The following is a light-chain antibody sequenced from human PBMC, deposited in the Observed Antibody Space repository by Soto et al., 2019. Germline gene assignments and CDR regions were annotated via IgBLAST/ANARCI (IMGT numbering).Light chain of an antibody. J-gene: IGLJ2*01. CDR2: EVS. CDR1: SSDVGGYNY. Sequence: QAVLTQPASVSGSPGQSITISCTGTSSDVGGYNYVSWYQQHPGKAPKLMIYEVSNRPSGVSNRFSGSKSGNTASLTISGLQAEDEADYYYSSYTSSIHVVFGGGTKVTVL. V-gene: IGLV2-14*01. CDR3: SSYTSSIHVV.